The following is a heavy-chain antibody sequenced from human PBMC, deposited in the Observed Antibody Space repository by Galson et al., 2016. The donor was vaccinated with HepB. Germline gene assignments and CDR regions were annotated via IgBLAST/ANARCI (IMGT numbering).Heavy chain of an antibody. V-gene: IGHV2-5*02. J-gene: IGHJ5*02. D-gene: IGHD3-3*01. CDR3: AHVAFVFGVEIVTRFDP. CDR2: VYWDDDK. CDR1: GFSLSTRGVG. Sequence: PALVKPTQTLTLTCAFSGFSLSTRGVGVIWIRRPPGKALEWLAHVYWDDDKRYNPSLKTRLTITRDTSKNQVVLTMTNMDPVDTATYYCAHVAFVFGVEIVTRFDPWGQGTLVTVSS.